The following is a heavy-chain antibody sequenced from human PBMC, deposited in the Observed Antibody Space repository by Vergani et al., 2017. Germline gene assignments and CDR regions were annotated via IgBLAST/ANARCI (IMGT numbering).Heavy chain of an antibody. Sequence: QVQLVQSGAEVKKPWSSVKVSCKASGGTFSSYALNWVRQAPGQGLEWMGSIIPSLATTIYAQKFQGRVTITADESTSTAYMELSSLKSEDTAVFYCARATCSGGSCYRGFEYWGQGSLITVSS. CDR2: IIPSLATT. J-gene: IGHJ4*02. V-gene: IGHV1-69*11. D-gene: IGHD2-15*01. CDR3: ARATCSGGSCYRGFEY. CDR1: GGTFSSYA.